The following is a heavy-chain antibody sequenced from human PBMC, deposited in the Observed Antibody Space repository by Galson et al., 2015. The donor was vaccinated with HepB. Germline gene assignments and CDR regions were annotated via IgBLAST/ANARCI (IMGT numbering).Heavy chain of an antibody. V-gene: IGHV1-69*02. D-gene: IGHD5-24*01. CDR3: ARYADGYNFD. Sequence: QSGAEVKKPGESLKISCKASGGTFSSYTISWVRQAPGQGLEWMGRIIPILGIANYAQKFQGRVTITADKSTSTAYMELSSLRSEDTAVYYCARYADGYNFDWGQGTLVTVSS. J-gene: IGHJ4*02. CDR2: IIPILGIA. CDR1: GGTFSSYT.